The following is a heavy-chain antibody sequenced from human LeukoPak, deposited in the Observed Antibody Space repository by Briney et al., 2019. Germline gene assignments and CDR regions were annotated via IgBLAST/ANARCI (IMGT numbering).Heavy chain of an antibody. CDR2: IYYSGST. CDR1: GGSISSSYY. CDR3: ARGGRYSSGWYPFGY. V-gene: IGHV4-39*07. J-gene: IGHJ4*02. D-gene: IGHD6-19*01. Sequence: PSETLSLTCTVSGGSISSSYYWGWIRQPPGKGLEWTGNIYYSGSTYYNPSLSSRATMSVDTSKNQCSLKLSSVTAADTAVYYCARGGRYSSGWYPFGYWGQGTLVTVSS.